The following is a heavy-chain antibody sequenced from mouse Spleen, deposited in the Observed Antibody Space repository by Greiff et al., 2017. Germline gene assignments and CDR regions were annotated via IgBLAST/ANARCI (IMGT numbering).Heavy chain of an antibody. CDR2: IYPGSGNT. CDR3: GFMTLYAMDY. Sequence: QVQLQQSGPELVKPGASVKISCKASGYSFTSYYIHWVKQRPGQGLEWIGWIYPGSGNTKYNEKFKGKATLTADTSSSTAYMQLSSLTSEDSAVYYCGFMTLYAMDYWGQGTSVTVSS. D-gene: IGHD1-1*01. J-gene: IGHJ4*01. V-gene: IGHV1-66*01. CDR1: GYSFTSYY.